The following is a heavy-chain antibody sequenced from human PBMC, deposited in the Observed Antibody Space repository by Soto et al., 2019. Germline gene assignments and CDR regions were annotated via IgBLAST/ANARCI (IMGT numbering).Heavy chain of an antibody. CDR2: ISAYNGNT. Sequence: ASVKVSCKASGYTFTSYGISWVRQAPGQGLEWMGWISAYNGNTNYAQKLQGRVTMTTDTSTSTAYMELRSLRSDDTAVYYCARDRRGILEWLHDAFDIWGQGPMVTVS. D-gene: IGHD3-3*01. CDR3: ARDRRGILEWLHDAFDI. J-gene: IGHJ3*02. V-gene: IGHV1-18*01. CDR1: GYTFTSYG.